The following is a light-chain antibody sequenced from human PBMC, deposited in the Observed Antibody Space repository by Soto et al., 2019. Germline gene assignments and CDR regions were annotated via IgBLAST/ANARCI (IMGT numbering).Light chain of an antibody. CDR1: SSDVGSHIA. CDR2: EGT. V-gene: IGLV2-23*01. Sequence: QSALTQPASVSGSPGQLITIACTGTSSDVGSHIAVSWYQQPPGKAPKLIIYEGTKRPSGISNRFSGSKSGNTASLTISGLQAEDEADYYCCSYTDTGTFVFGTGTKLTVL. CDR3: CSYTDTGTFV. J-gene: IGLJ1*01.